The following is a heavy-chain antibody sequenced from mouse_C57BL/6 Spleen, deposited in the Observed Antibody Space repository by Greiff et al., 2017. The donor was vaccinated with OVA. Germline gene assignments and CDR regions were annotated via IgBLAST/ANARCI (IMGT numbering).Heavy chain of an antibody. V-gene: IGHV10-1*01. CDR2: IRSKSNNYAT. D-gene: IGHD2-4*01. Sequence: EVQVVESGGGLVQPKGSLKLSCAASGFSFNTYAMNWVRQAPGKGLEWVARIRSKSNNYATYYADSVKDRFTISRDDSESMLYLQMNNLKTEDTAMYYCVRHNDYDADYAMDYWGQGTSVTVSS. CDR3: VRHNDYDADYAMDY. J-gene: IGHJ4*01. CDR1: GFSFNTYA.